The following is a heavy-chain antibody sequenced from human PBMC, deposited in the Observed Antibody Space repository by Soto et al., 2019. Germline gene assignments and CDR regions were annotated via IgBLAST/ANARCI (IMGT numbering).Heavy chain of an antibody. CDR3: GGIAAAGHYYYYGMDV. J-gene: IGHJ6*02. CDR2: IIPIFGTA. V-gene: IGHV1-69*13. Sequence: SVKVSCKASGGTFSSYAISWVRQAPGQGLEWMGGIIPIFGTANYAQKFQGRVTITADESTSTAYMELSSLRSEDTAVYYCGGIAAAGHYYYYGMDVWGQGTTVTVSS. CDR1: GGTFSSYA. D-gene: IGHD6-13*01.